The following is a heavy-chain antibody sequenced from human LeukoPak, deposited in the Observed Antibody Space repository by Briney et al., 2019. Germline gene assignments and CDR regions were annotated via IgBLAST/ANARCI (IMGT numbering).Heavy chain of an antibody. J-gene: IGHJ2*01. CDR3: ARQIAEVGTSRYLDI. V-gene: IGHV5-51*01. CDR2: IYPDDSDT. D-gene: IGHD6-13*01. Sequence: GESLKISCKDSGNNFTSYWIGWVRQMPGKGLEYMGVIYPDDSDTRYSPSFQGQVTISADKSISTAHLQWSSLKASDTAMYYCARQIAEVGTSRYLDIWGRGTLVTVSS. CDR1: GNNFTSYW.